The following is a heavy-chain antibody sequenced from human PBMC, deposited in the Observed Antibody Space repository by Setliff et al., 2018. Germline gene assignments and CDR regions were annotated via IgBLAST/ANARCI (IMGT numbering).Heavy chain of an antibody. D-gene: IGHD2-15*01. CDR1: GDSMSNNH. CDR2: IYTSGSSGST. CDR3: ARGVSGVSWTPRY. V-gene: IGHV4-4*08. J-gene: IGHJ4*02. Sequence: SETLSLTCTVSGDSMSNNHWPWIRQPPGKGLEWIGYIYTSGSSGSTNYNSSLESRVTISVDMSKNQFSLQLTSLTAADTAVYYCARGVSGVSWTPRYWGRGTLVTVSS.